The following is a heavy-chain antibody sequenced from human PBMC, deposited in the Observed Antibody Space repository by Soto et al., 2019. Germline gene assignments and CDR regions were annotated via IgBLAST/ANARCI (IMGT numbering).Heavy chain of an antibody. Sequence: SETLSLTCAVFGGSFSGYYWSWIRQPPGKGLEWIGYIYYSGSTNYNPSLKSRVTISVDTSKNQFSLKLSSVTAADTAVYYCARALILTGYYIHDAFDIWGQGTMVTVSS. V-gene: IGHV4-59*01. CDR1: GGSFSGYY. CDR2: IYYSGST. J-gene: IGHJ3*02. D-gene: IGHD3-9*01. CDR3: ARALILTGYYIHDAFDI.